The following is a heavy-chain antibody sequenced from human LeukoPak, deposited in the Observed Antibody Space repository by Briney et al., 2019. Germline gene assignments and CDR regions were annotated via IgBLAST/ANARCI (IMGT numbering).Heavy chain of an antibody. CDR1: GGSISSSPYY. V-gene: IGHV4-39*07. Sequence: PSETLSLTCTVSGGSISSSPYYWGWIRQPPGKGLEWIGSIYYSGTTHYSPSLESRVTISVDTSKNQFSLKLSSVTAADTAVYYCAIPPGDSSSWYSYWGQGTLVTVSS. D-gene: IGHD6-13*01. CDR3: AIPPGDSSSWYSY. J-gene: IGHJ4*02. CDR2: IYYSGTT.